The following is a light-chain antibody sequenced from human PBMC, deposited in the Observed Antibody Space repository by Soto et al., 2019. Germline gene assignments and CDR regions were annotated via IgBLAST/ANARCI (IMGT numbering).Light chain of an antibody. J-gene: IGKJ2*01. CDR1: QSVTNDY. CDR3: QQYGNSPRT. Sequence: EIVLTQSPGSLSLSPGERAALSCRASQSVTNDYLAWYQQKFGQAPRRLIYGASRRATGIPDRFSGIGSGTDFTLTIRRLEPEDFAVYFCQQYGNSPRTFGQGNKLEVK. CDR2: GAS. V-gene: IGKV3-20*01.